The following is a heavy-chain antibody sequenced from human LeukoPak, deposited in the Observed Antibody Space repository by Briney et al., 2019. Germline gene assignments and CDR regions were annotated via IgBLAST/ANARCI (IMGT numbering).Heavy chain of an antibody. D-gene: IGHD6-19*01. CDR1: GGSISSYY. CDR2: IYYSGST. CDR3: VRDMTAVAEAEAGFDP. J-gene: IGHJ5*02. Sequence: SETLSLTCTVSGGSISSYYWSWIRQPSGKGLEWIGYIYYSGSTNYNPSLKSRVTISADTSKNQFSLKLSSVTAADTAVYYCVRDMTAVAEAEAGFDPWGQGTLVTVSS. V-gene: IGHV4-59*12.